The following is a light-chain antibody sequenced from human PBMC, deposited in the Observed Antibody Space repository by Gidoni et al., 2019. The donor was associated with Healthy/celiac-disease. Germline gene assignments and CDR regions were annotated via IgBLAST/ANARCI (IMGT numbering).Light chain of an antibody. V-gene: IGKV3-20*01. J-gene: IGKJ2*01. CDR1: QSVISSY. Sequence: EIVLTQSPGTLSLSPGERATLPCRAGQSVISSYLAWYQQKPGQAPRLLIYGASRRATGVPDRFSGSGSGTGFTLTISKLEPEEFEMYYCQEYGSAPYTFGQGTKLEIK. CDR3: QEYGSAPYT. CDR2: GAS.